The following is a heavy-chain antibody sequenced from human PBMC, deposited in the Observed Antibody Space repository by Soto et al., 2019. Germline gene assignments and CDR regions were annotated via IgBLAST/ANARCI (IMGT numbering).Heavy chain of an antibody. Sequence: QVQLVQSGAEVKKPGASVKVSCKASGYTFTGYYMHWVRQAPGQGLEWMGWINPNSGGTNYAQKFQGWVTMTRDTSISTGYMELSRLRSDDTAVYYCARRLRGGPLADWYFDLWGRGTLVTVSS. J-gene: IGHJ2*01. CDR1: GYTFTGYY. CDR2: INPNSGGT. CDR3: ARRLRGGPLADWYFDL. V-gene: IGHV1-2*04. D-gene: IGHD4-17*01.